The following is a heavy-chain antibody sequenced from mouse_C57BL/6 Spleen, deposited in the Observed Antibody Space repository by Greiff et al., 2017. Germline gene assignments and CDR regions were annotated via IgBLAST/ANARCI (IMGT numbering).Heavy chain of an antibody. CDR1: GYTFTSSW. D-gene: IGHD2-1*01. J-gene: IGHJ3*01. CDR3: AIPPLIYYGILFAY. V-gene: IGHV1-74*01. CDR2: IHPSDSDT. Sequence: QVQLKQSGAELLKPGASVKVSCKASGYTFTSSWMHWVKQRPGQGLEWIGRIHPSDSDTNYNQKFKGKATLTVDKSSSTAYMQLSSLTSEDSAVYYCAIPPLIYYGILFAYWGQGTLVTVSA.